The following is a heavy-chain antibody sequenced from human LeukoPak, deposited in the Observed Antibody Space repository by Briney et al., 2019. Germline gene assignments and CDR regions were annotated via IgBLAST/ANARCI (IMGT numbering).Heavy chain of an antibody. V-gene: IGHV3-48*03. Sequence: TGGSLRLSCAASTFTFSSYEMNWVRQAPGKGLEWISYISRSGSTIYCADSVKGRFTISRDNAKNSLYLQMNSLRAEDTAVYYCASGYDLPYWGQGTLVTVSS. D-gene: IGHD5-12*01. CDR2: ISRSGSTI. CDR3: ASGYDLPY. CDR1: TFTFSSYE. J-gene: IGHJ4*02.